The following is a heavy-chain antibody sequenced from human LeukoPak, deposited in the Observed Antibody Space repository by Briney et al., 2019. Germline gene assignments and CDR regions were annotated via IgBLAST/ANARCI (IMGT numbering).Heavy chain of an antibody. J-gene: IGHJ4*02. CDR1: GFTISSNY. V-gene: IGHV3-66*01. CDR2: IYGGGSP. CDR3: ARDLNTARFDY. D-gene: IGHD5-18*01. Sequence: GGSLRLSCAASGFTISSNYMNWVRQAPGKGLEWVSAIYGGGSPYHADSVKGRFTISRDNSKNTLYLQMNSLRAEDTAVYYCARDLNTARFDYWGQGTLVTVSS.